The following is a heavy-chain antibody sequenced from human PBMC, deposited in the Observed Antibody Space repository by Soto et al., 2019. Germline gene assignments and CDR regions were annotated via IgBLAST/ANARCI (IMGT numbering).Heavy chain of an antibody. D-gene: IGHD3-22*01. CDR1: GGSFSGYY. CDR3: ARDYYDSSGRPTIDY. Sequence: QVQLQQWGAGLLKPSETLSLTCAGYGGSFSGYYWSWIRQPPGKGLEWIGEINHSGSTNYNPSLKSRVTISVDTSKNQFSLKLSSVTAADTAVYYCARDYYDSSGRPTIDYWGQGTLVTVSS. V-gene: IGHV4-34*01. J-gene: IGHJ4*02. CDR2: INHSGST.